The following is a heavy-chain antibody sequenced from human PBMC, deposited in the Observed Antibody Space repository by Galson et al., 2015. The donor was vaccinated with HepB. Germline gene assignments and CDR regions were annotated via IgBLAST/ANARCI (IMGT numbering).Heavy chain of an antibody. J-gene: IGHJ4*02. CDR3: VYCSSTSSPGDY. V-gene: IGHV3-21*01. CDR1: GFAFSSYS. Sequence: SLRLPCAASGFAFSSYSMNWVRQAPGKGLEWVSSISSSSSYIYYADSVKGRFTISRDNAKNSLYLQMNSLRAEDTAVYYCVYCSSTSSPGDYWGRGTLVTVSA. CDR2: ISSSSSYI. D-gene: IGHD2-2*01.